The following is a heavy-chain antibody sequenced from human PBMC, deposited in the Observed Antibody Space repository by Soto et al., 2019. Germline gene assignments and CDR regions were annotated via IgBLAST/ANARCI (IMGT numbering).Heavy chain of an antibody. CDR3: ATPRPLRGAMITNLNFDF. D-gene: IGHD3-10*01. CDR2: FDPEGGEA. J-gene: IGHJ4*02. Sequence: GASGKVSPKISGHTRTEFTIHRVRQAQGKGLEWMGGFDPEGGEAICAEKWHGRVAVTEDTVSDTAYMELSGLTSDDTAVYYCATPRPLRGAMITNLNFDFWGQGTPVTVSS. CDR1: GHTRTEFT. V-gene: IGHV1-24*01.